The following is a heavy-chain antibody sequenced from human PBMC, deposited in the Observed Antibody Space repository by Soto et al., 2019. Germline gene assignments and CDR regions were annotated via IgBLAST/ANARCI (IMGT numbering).Heavy chain of an antibody. Sequence: GGSLRLYCAASGFTFSSYGMHWVRQAPGKGLEWVAVISYDGSNKYYADSVKGRFTISRDNSKNTLYLQMNSLRAEDTAVYYCAKDVGRRMNWNYVRHYYMDVWGKGTTVTVSS. CDR1: GFTFSSYG. D-gene: IGHD1-7*01. CDR3: AKDVGRRMNWNYVRHYYMDV. V-gene: IGHV3-30*18. CDR2: ISYDGSNK. J-gene: IGHJ6*03.